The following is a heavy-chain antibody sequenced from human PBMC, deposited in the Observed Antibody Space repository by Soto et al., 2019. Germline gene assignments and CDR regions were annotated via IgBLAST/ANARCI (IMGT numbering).Heavy chain of an antibody. CDR1: GGTISTYA. Sequence: QVQLVQSGAEVKKPGSSVNVSCKASGGTISTYAISWVRQAPGQGLEWMGGIIPLFGTANYAQKFQGRVTITADESTSTAYMELSSLRSEDTAVYYCAADVGASARTFDYWGQGSLVTVSS. CDR2: IIPLFGTA. CDR3: AADVGASARTFDY. V-gene: IGHV1-69*01. D-gene: IGHD1-26*01. J-gene: IGHJ4*02.